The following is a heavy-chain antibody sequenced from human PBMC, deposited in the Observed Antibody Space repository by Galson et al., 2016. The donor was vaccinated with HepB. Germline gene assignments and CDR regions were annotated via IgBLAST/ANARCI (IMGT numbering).Heavy chain of an antibody. D-gene: IGHD3/OR15-3a*01. CDR3: ARVLSCRDVWTGYTGYFDL. CDR2: IHSSGKT. J-gene: IGHJ2*01. Sequence: SETLSLTCIVSGGSINIYYWGWIRQPPGKGLEWIGYIHSSGKTHYNPSLKSRVTISVDTSKNQFSLKLTSVTAADTAVYYCARVLSCRDVWTGYTGYFDLWGRGTLVAVSS. V-gene: IGHV4-59*01. CDR1: GGSINIYY.